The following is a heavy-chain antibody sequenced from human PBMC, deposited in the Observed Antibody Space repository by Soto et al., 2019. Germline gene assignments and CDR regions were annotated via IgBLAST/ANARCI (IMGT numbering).Heavy chain of an antibody. CDR3: ARGAYYYDSSGYYQYYFDY. J-gene: IGHJ4*02. V-gene: IGHV1-69*01. CDR2: IIPIFGTA. CDR1: GGTFSSYA. D-gene: IGHD3-22*01. Sequence: QVQLVQSGAEVKKPGSSVKVSCKASGGTFSSYAISWVRQAPGQGVEWMGGIIPIFGTANYAQKFQGRVTITEDESKSTAYMELSSLGSVDTAVYYCARGAYYYDSSGYYQYYFDYWGQGTLVTVSS.